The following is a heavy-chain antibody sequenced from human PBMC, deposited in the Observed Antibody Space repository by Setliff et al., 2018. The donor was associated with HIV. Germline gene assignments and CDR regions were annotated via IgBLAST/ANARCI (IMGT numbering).Heavy chain of an antibody. CDR3: ARDTSPTGDALDI. Sequence: PGGSLRLSCAASGFTFNSYSMNWVRQAPGKGLEWVSSISTGSSYIYYADSVKGRFTISRDNAKNSLYLQMNSLRAEDTAVYYCARDTSPTGDALDIWGQGTMVTVSS. CDR1: GFTFNSYS. CDR2: ISTGSSYI. J-gene: IGHJ3*02. D-gene: IGHD1-1*01. V-gene: IGHV3-21*01.